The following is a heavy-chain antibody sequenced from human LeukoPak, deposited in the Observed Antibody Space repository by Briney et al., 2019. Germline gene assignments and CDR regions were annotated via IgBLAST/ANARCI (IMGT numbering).Heavy chain of an antibody. Sequence: PSETLSLTCTVSGGSISSYYWSWIRQPPGKELEWIGCIYYSGSTNYNPSLKSRVTISVDTSKNQFSLKLSSVTAADTAVYYCARGDATVTISDYYYYGMDVWGQGTTVTVSS. V-gene: IGHV4-59*01. D-gene: IGHD4-17*01. CDR2: IYYSGST. CDR3: ARGDATVTISDYYYYGMDV. J-gene: IGHJ6*02. CDR1: GGSISSYY.